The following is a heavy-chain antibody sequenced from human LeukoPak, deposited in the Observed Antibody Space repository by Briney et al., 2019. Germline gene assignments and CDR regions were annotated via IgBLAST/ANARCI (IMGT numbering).Heavy chain of an antibody. CDR2: IWHSGSNK. Sequence: PGRSLRLSCAASGFTFSTYGMHWVRQPPGKGLEWVAVIWHSGSNKYYADSVKGRFTVSRDNSKNTLYLQMNTLRAEDTAVYYCAKWVAGSGKGIDYWGQGTLVTVSS. CDR1: GFTFSTYG. D-gene: IGHD6-19*01. V-gene: IGHV3-33*06. CDR3: AKWVAGSGKGIDY. J-gene: IGHJ4*02.